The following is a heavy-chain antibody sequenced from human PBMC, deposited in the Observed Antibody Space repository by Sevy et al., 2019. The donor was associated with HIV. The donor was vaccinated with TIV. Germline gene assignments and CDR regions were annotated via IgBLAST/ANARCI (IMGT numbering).Heavy chain of an antibody. CDR1: GFTFTSYS. CDR2: ISRSRVYI. Sequence: GGSLRLSCVASGFTFTSYSMNWVRQAPGKGLEWVSSISRSRVYIYYADSVKGRFTISRDNTKNSLFLQMNSLRAEDTAVYYCARGSSDLEGDYWGQGTLVTVSS. J-gene: IGHJ4*02. V-gene: IGHV3-21*01. D-gene: IGHD3-22*01. CDR3: ARGSSDLEGDY.